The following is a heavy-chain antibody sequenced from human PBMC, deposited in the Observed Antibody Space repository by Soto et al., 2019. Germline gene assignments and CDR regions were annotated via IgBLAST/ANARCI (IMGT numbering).Heavy chain of an antibody. CDR2: INHSGST. J-gene: IGHJ6*01. V-gene: IGHV4-34*01. Sequence: SETLSVPGASYGGSFRVYCWSGIRQPPGKGLEWIGEINHSGSTNYNPSLKSRVTISVDTSKNQFSLKLSSVTAADTAGYYCARRFGYYYASSGYPLFYGMDVWGQGTTVTVSS. CDR3: ARRFGYYYASSGYPLFYGMDV. D-gene: IGHD3-22*01. CDR1: GGSFRVYC.